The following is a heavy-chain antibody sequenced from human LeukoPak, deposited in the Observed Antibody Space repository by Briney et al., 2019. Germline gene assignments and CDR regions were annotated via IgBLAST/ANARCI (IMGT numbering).Heavy chain of an antibody. D-gene: IGHD6-13*01. CDR2: IYYSGST. V-gene: IGHV4-59*01. CDR1: GGSISHYY. CDR3: ARVKTAAGGDWFDP. J-gene: IGHJ5*02. Sequence: SETLSLTCTVSGGSISHYYWNWIRQPPGKGLEWIGYIYYSGSTNYNPSLKSRVTISVDTSKNQFSLNLTSVTAADTAVYYCARVKTAAGGDWFDPWGQGTLVTVSS.